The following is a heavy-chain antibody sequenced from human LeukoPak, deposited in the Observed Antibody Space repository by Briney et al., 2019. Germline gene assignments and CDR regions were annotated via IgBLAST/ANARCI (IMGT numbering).Heavy chain of an antibody. D-gene: IGHD5-12*01. CDR3: ARHTWQWLPFDD. V-gene: IGHV4-38-2*02. Sequence: SETLSLTCTVSGYSISSAYYWGWIRPPPGKGLEWIGTIHYSGSTYYDSSLKSRVTISIDPSKNQFSLKLTSVTAADTAIYYCARHTWQWLPFDDWGQGTQVTISS. CDR2: IHYSGST. J-gene: IGHJ4*02. CDR1: GYSISSAYY.